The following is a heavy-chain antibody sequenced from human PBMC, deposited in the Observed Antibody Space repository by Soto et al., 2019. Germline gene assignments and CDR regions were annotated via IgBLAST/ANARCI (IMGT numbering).Heavy chain of an antibody. CDR1: GGSVSSHY. V-gene: IGHV4-4*07. D-gene: IGHD3-22*01. J-gene: IGHJ3*02. CDR2: LYSTGST. CDR3: ARDGSGYPPSGYYLYHAFDI. Sequence: LSLTCTVSGGSVSSHYWSWIRQAAGKGLEWIGRLYSTGSTNYNPSLRSRVTMSVGTSRNQFSLTLTSVTAADTAVYYCARDGSGYPPSGYYLYHAFDIWGQGTMVTV.